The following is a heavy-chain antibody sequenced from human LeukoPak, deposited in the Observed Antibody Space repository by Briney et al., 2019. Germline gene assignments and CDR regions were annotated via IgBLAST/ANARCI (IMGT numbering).Heavy chain of an antibody. V-gene: IGHV3-21*01. CDR1: GFTFSSYS. CDR2: ISSSSSYL. CDR3: ARDARLGYCSSTSCYQGY. D-gene: IGHD2-2*01. Sequence: GGSLRLSCAASGFTFSSYSMNWVRQAPGKGLEWVSSISSSSSYLYDAYSVKGRFTISRNNAKTSLYPQMNSLRAEDTAVYYCARDARLGYCSSTSCYQGYWGQGTLVTVSS. J-gene: IGHJ4*02.